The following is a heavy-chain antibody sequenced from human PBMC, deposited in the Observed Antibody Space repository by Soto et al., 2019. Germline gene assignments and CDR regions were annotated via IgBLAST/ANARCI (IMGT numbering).Heavy chain of an antibody. J-gene: IGHJ4*02. CDR2: IKSKTDGGTT. Sequence: PGGSLRLSCAASGFTFSNAWMNWVRQAPGKGLEWVGRIKSKTDGGTTDYAAPVKGRFTISRDDSKNTLYLQMNSLKTEDTAVYYCTTAVVVVVAENDYWGQGTLVTVSS. CDR3: TTAVVVVVAENDY. CDR1: GFTFSNAW. V-gene: IGHV3-15*07. D-gene: IGHD2-15*01.